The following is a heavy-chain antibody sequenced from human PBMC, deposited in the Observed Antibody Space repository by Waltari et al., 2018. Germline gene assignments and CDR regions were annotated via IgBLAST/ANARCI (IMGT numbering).Heavy chain of an antibody. CDR1: GGSISSYY. Sequence: QVQLQESGPGLVKPSETLSLTCTVSGGSISSYYWSWIRQPAGKGLEWIGRIYTSGRTNYNPSLKSRVTMSVDTSKNQFSLKLSSVTAADTAVYYCARPYSSGWLDAFDIWGQGTMVTVSS. CDR3: ARPYSSGWLDAFDI. V-gene: IGHV4-4*07. D-gene: IGHD6-19*01. J-gene: IGHJ3*02. CDR2: IYTSGRT.